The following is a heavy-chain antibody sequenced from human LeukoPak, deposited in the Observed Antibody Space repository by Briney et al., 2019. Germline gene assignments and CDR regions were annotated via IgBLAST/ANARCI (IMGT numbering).Heavy chain of an antibody. V-gene: IGHV1-69*04. J-gene: IGHJ4*02. CDR1: GGTFSSNA. D-gene: IGHD4/OR15-4a*01. CDR3: ARISVSGTNSGFDY. Sequence: SVKVSCKASGGTFSSNAISWVRQAPGRGLEWMGRIIPVLPKANYAQKFQGRVTITADKSTSTAYMELRSLKSEDTAVYYCARISVSGTNSGFDYWGQGTLVTVSS. CDR2: IIPVLPKA.